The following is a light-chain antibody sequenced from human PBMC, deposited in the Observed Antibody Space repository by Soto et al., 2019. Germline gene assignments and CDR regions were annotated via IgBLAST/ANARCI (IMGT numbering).Light chain of an antibody. J-gene: IGKJ5*01. CDR1: QSVLSSSNNKNF. Sequence: DFVMTQSPDSLGVSLGERATINCKSSQSVLSSSNNKNFLAWFQQKPGHPPKLLISWASTRESGVPDRFSCSGSGTDFTLTISSLQAEDVAVYYCQQYHSDPITFGQGARLEIK. CDR3: QQYHSDPIT. CDR2: WAS. V-gene: IGKV4-1*01.